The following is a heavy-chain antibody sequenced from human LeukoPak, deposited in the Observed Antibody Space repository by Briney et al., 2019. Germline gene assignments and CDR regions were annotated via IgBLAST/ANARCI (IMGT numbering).Heavy chain of an antibody. Sequence: SVKVSCKASGYTFTSYDINWVRQATGQGLEWMGGIIPIFGTANYAQKFQGRVTITADESTSTAYMELSSLRSEDTAVYYCQIVVVITQPDYWGQGTLVTVSS. CDR2: IIPIFGTA. D-gene: IGHD3-22*01. CDR1: GYTFTSYD. V-gene: IGHV1-69*13. CDR3: QIVVVITQPDY. J-gene: IGHJ4*02.